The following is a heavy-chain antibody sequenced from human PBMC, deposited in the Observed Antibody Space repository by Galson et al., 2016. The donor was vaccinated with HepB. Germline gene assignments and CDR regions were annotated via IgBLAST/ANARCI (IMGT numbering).Heavy chain of an antibody. V-gene: IGHV1-2*06. J-gene: IGHJ4*02. CDR3: ARESPRKLELRG. CDR1: GYTFRNYY. Sequence: SVKVSCKASGYTFRNYYMHWVRQAPGQGLEWVGRINPNSGVTNYAQKFQGRVTMTSDTSINTAYLDLGRLTSDDTAVYYCARESPRKLELRGWGQGTLVTVSA. CDR2: INPNSGVT. D-gene: IGHD1-7*01.